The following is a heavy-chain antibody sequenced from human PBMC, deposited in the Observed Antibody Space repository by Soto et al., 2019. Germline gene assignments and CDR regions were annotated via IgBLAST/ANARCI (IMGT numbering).Heavy chain of an antibody. Sequence: PSETLSLTCNVSGGSVTSDVYYWSWIRQHPGEGLEWIGYISYSGRTYYNPSLRSRVTISVDTSKNQFSLNLRSVTAADTAVYYCARGAYCSGGSCYLQEYFPHWGQGTLVPVSS. CDR3: ARGAYCSGGSCYLQEYFPH. CDR1: GGSVTSDVYY. V-gene: IGHV4-31*03. CDR2: ISYSGRT. D-gene: IGHD2-15*01. J-gene: IGHJ1*01.